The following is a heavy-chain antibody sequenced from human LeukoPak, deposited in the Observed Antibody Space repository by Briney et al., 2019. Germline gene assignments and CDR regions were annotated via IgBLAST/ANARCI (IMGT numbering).Heavy chain of an antibody. CDR3: ARRYYYNLGGFPFDF. V-gene: IGHV4-34*01. J-gene: IGHJ4*02. CDR1: GGPFSGYF. Sequence: SETLSLTCAVSGGPFSGYFWSWIRQSSGEGLEWIEEIHNSGTTNYNLSLNSRVTISEDTSKNQFYLNLSSVTAADTAVYYCARRYYYNLGGFPFDFWGQGTLVTVSS. D-gene: IGHD3-10*01. CDR2: IHNSGTT.